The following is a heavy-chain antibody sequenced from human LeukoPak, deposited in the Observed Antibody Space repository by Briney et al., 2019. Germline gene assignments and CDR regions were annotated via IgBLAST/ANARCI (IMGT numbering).Heavy chain of an antibody. J-gene: IGHJ4*02. CDR1: GGSISSGGYY. V-gene: IGHV4-31*03. CDR3: ARAYDSSGYYSKRDNYFDY. Sequence: SETLSLTCTFSGGSISSGGYYWSWIRQHPGKGLEWIGYIYYSGSTYYNPSLKSRVTISVDTSKNQFSLKLSSVTAADTAVYYCARAYDSSGYYSKRDNYFDYWGQGTLVTVSS. D-gene: IGHD3-22*01. CDR2: IYYSGST.